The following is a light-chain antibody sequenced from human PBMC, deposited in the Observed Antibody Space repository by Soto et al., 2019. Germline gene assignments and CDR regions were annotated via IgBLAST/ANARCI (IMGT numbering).Light chain of an antibody. Sequence: QSALTQPASVSGSPGQSITISCTGTSSDVGGYNYVSWYQQYPGKAPKLMIYDVNNRPSGVSDRFSGSKSGHTTSLTISGLQAEDEADYYCASYTSSTTVVFGGGTKLTV. CDR3: ASYTSSTTVV. J-gene: IGLJ2*01. V-gene: IGLV2-14*01. CDR1: SSDVGGYNY. CDR2: DVN.